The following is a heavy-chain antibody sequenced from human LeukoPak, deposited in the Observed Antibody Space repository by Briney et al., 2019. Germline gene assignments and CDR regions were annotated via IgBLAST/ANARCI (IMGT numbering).Heavy chain of an antibody. D-gene: IGHD4-11*01. Sequence: GGSLRLSCAASGFTFSSYAMSWVRQAPGKGLEWVSAISVIGGSTYYADPVKGRFTISRDNSKNTLYLQMNSLRAEDTAVYYCAKVADYSNYYYYYYMDVWGKGTTVTVSS. CDR2: ISVIGGST. CDR1: GFTFSSYA. V-gene: IGHV3-23*01. J-gene: IGHJ6*03. CDR3: AKVADYSNYYYYYYMDV.